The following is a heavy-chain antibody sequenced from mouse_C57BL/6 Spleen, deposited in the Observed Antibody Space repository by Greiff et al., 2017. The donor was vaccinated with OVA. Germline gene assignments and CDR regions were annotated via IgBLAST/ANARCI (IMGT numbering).Heavy chain of an antibody. D-gene: IGHD1-1*01. CDR2: ISYDGSN. V-gene: IGHV3-6*01. J-gene: IGHJ4*01. CDR1: GYSITSGYY. Sequence: EVQLQESGPGLVKPSQSLSLTCSVTGYSITSGYYWNWIRQFPGNKLEWMGYISYDGSNNYNPSLKNRISITRDTSKNQFFLKLNSVTTEDTATYYCAREENYYGSSYVYAMDYWGQGTSVTVSS. CDR3: AREENYYGSSYVYAMDY.